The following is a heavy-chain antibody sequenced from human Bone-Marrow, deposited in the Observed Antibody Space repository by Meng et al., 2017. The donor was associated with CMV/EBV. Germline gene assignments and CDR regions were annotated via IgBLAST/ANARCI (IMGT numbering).Heavy chain of an antibody. Sequence: GESLKISCAASGFTFSSYAMSWVRQAPGKGLEWVSAISGSGGSTYYADSVKGRFTISRDNSKNPLYLQMNSLRAEDTAVYYCARDRGYSYGYRAFDIWGQGTMVTVSS. V-gene: IGHV3-23*01. J-gene: IGHJ3*02. CDR3: ARDRGYSYGYRAFDI. CDR2: ISGSGGST. CDR1: GFTFSSYA. D-gene: IGHD5-18*01.